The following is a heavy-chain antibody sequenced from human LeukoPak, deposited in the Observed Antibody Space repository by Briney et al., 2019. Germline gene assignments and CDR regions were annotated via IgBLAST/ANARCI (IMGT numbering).Heavy chain of an antibody. CDR3: AKATVGRFDP. CDR2: ISGSGGST. V-gene: IGHV3-23*01. Sequence: GGSLRLSCAASGFTFSSYAMSWVRQAPGKGLEWVSTISGSGGSTYYADSVKGRFTISRDNSKSTLYLQMNSLRAEDTAVYYCAKATVGRFDPWGQGTPVTVSS. CDR1: GFTFSSYA. J-gene: IGHJ5*02.